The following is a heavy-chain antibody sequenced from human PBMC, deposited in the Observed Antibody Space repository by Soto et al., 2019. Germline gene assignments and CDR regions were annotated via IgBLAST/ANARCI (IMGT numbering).Heavy chain of an antibody. Sequence: PGGSLRLSCAASGFTFSSYAMHWVRQAPGKGLEWVAITSYDGSNKNYADSVKGRFTISRDNSKNTLYLQMNSLRAEDTAVYYCARTEFWSGYFPFDYWGQGTLVTV. V-gene: IGHV3-30-3*01. CDR2: TSYDGSNK. D-gene: IGHD3-3*01. J-gene: IGHJ4*02. CDR3: ARTEFWSGYFPFDY. CDR1: GFTFSSYA.